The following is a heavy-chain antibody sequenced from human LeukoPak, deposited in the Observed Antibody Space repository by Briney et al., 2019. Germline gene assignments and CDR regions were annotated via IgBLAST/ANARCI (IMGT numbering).Heavy chain of an antibody. CDR2: ISYDGSNK. CDR3: ANTYDSSGYYDY. Sequence: GGSLRLSCAASGFTFSSYAMHWVRQAPGKGLEWVAVISYDGSNKYYADSVKGRFTISRDNSKNTLYLQMNSLRAEDTAVYYCANTYDSSGYYDYWGQGTLVTVSS. V-gene: IGHV3-30-3*02. J-gene: IGHJ4*02. D-gene: IGHD3-22*01. CDR1: GFTFSSYA.